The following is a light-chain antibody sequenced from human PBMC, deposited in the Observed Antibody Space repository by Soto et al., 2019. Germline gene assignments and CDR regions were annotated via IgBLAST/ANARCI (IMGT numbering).Light chain of an antibody. CDR3: SSYTTSNTRQIV. CDR1: SSDVGGYNY. Sequence: QSVLTQPASVSGSPGQSITISCTGKSSDVGGYNYVSWYQQHPGKAPKFMIYDVSNRPSGVSNRFSGSKSGNTASLTISGLQAVDEADYYCSSYTTSNTRQIVFGTGTKVTVL. CDR2: DVS. J-gene: IGLJ1*01. V-gene: IGLV2-14*01.